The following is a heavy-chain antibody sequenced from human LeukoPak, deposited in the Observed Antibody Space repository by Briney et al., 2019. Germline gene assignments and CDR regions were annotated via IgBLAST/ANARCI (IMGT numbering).Heavy chain of an antibody. V-gene: IGHV1-18*01. CDR3: ASSRWGDTAIVGD. Sequence: ASVNVSCKASGYTFTNFGITWGRQAPGQGLEWMGWISGYNGNTNYAQSLQDRVTMTTDTSTITAYMEVTSLRLDATAVSYCASSRWGDTAIVGDWGQGTLVTVSS. CDR2: ISGYNGNT. CDR1: GYTFTNFG. D-gene: IGHD3-16*02. J-gene: IGHJ4*02.